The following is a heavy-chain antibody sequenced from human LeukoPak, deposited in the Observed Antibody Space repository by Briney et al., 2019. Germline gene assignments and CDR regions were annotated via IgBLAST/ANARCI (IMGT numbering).Heavy chain of an antibody. Sequence: ASVKVSCKASGYTFTGYYMHWVRQAPGQGLEWMGWINPNSGGTNYAQKFQGRVTMTRDTSISTAYMELRSLRSDDTAVYYCARWLGVVTAIAYDYWGQGTLVTVSS. V-gene: IGHV1-2*02. D-gene: IGHD2-21*02. CDR3: ARWLGVVTAIAYDY. CDR2: INPNSGGT. J-gene: IGHJ4*02. CDR1: GYTFTGYY.